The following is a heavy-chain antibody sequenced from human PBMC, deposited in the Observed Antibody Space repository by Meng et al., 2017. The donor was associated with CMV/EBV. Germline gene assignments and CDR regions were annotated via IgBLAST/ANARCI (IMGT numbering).Heavy chain of an antibody. CDR2: ISYDGSNK. J-gene: IGHJ6*02. Sequence: GGSLRLSCAASGFTFSSYAMHWVRQAPGKGLEWVAVISYDGSNKYYADSVKGRFTISRDNSKNTLYLQMNSLRAEDTAVYYCARDRKYSSSWYYYYYGMDVWGQGTTVTVSS. CDR1: GFTFSSYA. D-gene: IGHD6-13*01. CDR3: ARDRKYSSSWYYYYYGMDV. V-gene: IGHV3-30-3*01.